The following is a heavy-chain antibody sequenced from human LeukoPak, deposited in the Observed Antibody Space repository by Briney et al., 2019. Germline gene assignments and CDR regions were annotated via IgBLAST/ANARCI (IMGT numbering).Heavy chain of an antibody. Sequence: PSQTLSLTCTVSGGSISSSSYYWGWIRQPPGKGLEWIGSIYYSGSTYYNPSLKSRVTISVDTSKNQFSLKLSSVTAADTAVYYCARLAQQLGVYYYYYGMDVWGQGTTVTVSS. J-gene: IGHJ6*02. CDR2: IYYSGST. CDR1: GGSISSSSYY. D-gene: IGHD6-13*01. V-gene: IGHV4-39*01. CDR3: ARLAQQLGVYYYYYGMDV.